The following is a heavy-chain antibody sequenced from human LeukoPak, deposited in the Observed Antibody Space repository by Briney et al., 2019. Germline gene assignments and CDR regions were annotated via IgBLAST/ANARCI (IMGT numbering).Heavy chain of an antibody. J-gene: IGHJ4*02. CDR2: ISSGGGTR. Sequence: PGGSLRLSCAASGFTFTDYEMNWFRQAPGKGLQWVSYISSGGGTRYYADSVKGRFTISRDDAKDSLYLQMNSLRAEDTAVYYCARDGVSEFFGDYWGQGTLVTVSS. CDR3: ARDGVSEFFGDY. CDR1: GFTFTDYE. D-gene: IGHD3-3*01. V-gene: IGHV3-48*03.